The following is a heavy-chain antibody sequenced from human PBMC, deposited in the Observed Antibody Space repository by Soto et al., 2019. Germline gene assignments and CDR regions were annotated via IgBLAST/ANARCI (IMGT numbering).Heavy chain of an antibody. CDR2: ISVKNGNT. CDR3: ARVSSSIVVVPDYGMDV. Sequence: PSVKVSCKASGYTFISHGITWVRQAPGQGLEWMGWISVKNGNTKYAQKVQDRVTMTTDTSTSTAYLEVRSLRSDDTAVYYCARVSSSIVVVPDYGMDVWGQGTTVTISS. CDR1: GYTFISHG. D-gene: IGHD2-2*01. J-gene: IGHJ6*02. V-gene: IGHV1-18*04.